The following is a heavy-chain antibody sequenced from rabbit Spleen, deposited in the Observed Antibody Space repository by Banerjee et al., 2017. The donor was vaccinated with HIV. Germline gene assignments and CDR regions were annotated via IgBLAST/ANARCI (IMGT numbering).Heavy chain of an antibody. CDR2: AYVGSSGGT. Sequence: QSLEESGGDLVKPGASLTLTCTASGFSFNSVFWMCWVRQAPGKGLEWIACAYVGSSGGTYYASWAKGRFTISRTSSTTVTLQMTSLTAADTATYFCARDLVAVIGWNFNLWGPGTLVTVS. CDR1: GFSFNSVFW. J-gene: IGHJ4*01. V-gene: IGHV1S40*01. CDR3: ARDLVAVIGWNFNL. D-gene: IGHD1-1*01.